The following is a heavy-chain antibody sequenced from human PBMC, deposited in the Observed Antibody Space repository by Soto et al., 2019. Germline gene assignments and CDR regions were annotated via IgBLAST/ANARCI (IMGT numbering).Heavy chain of an antibody. Sequence: ASVKVSCKASGYTFTNYDINWLRQATGQGLEWMGWMNPNSGTSDYAQKFRGRLTLTRDTSISTAYMELRSLRSEDTAVYYCAKVATSYYDILTGSLDSWGQGTLVTVSS. V-gene: IGHV1-8*01. CDR1: GYTFTNYD. D-gene: IGHD3-9*01. CDR3: AKVATSYYDILTGSLDS. CDR2: MNPNSGTS. J-gene: IGHJ4*02.